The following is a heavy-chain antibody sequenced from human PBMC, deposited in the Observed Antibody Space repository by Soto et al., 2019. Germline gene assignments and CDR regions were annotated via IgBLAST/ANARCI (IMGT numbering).Heavy chain of an antibody. J-gene: IGHJ6*02. CDR1: GYTLAELS. Sequence: ASVKVSCKVSGYTLAELSMHWVRQAPGKGLEWMGGFDPEDGETIYAQKFQGRVTMTEDTSTDTAYMELSSLRSEDAAVYYCATFSSGWFHGMDVWGQGTTVTVSS. D-gene: IGHD6-19*01. CDR2: FDPEDGET. V-gene: IGHV1-24*01. CDR3: ATFSSGWFHGMDV.